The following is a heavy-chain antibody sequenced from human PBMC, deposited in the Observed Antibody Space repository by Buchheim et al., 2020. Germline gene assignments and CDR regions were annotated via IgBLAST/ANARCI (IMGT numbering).Heavy chain of an antibody. CDR3: AREIYDSSGYSLFDY. V-gene: IGHV3-48*02. Sequence: EVQLVESGGGLVQPGGSLRLSCAASGFTFSSYSMNWVRQAPGKGLEWVSYISSSSSTIYYADSVKGRFTISREHAKNSLYLQMNSLRDEDTAVYYCAREIYDSSGYSLFDYWGQGTL. J-gene: IGHJ4*02. D-gene: IGHD3-22*01. CDR2: ISSSSSTI. CDR1: GFTFSSYS.